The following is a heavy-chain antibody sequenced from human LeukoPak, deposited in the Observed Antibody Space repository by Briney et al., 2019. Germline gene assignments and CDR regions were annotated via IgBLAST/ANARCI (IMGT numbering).Heavy chain of an antibody. CDR3: ARGPTYYDFWSGYSSVRFDP. V-gene: IGHV1-8*01. J-gene: IGHJ5*02. D-gene: IGHD3-3*01. Sequence: ASVKVSCKASGYTFTSYDINWVRQATGQGLEWMGWMNPNRGNTGYAQKFQGRVTMTRNTSISTAYMELSSLRSEDTAVYYCARGPTYYDFWSGYSSVRFDPWGQGTLVTVSS. CDR1: GYTFTSYD. CDR2: MNPNRGNT.